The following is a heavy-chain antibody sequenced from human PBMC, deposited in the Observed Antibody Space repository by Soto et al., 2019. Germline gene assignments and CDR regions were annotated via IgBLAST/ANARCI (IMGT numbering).Heavy chain of an antibody. V-gene: IGHV3-23*01. CDR2: ISGSGATT. CDR1: GFIFSNYA. D-gene: IGHD1-1*01. Sequence: GSLRLSCAASGFIFSNYAMSWVRQSPGKGLEWVSSISGSGATTYYPDSVKGRFTISSDNSKNTLYLQMNNLRAEDTAVYYCSKGSIPLRYNSPKVDFDYWGQGSLVTVSS. CDR3: SKGSIPLRYNSPKVDFDY. J-gene: IGHJ4*02.